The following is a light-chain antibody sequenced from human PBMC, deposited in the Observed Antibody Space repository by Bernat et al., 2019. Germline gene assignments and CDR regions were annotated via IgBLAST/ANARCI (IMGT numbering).Light chain of an antibody. CDR3: QQHSSFPYT. J-gene: IGKJ2*01. CDR1: QRINVW. Sequence: DIQLTQSPSTLSASVGDRVTITCRASQRINVWLAWYQQKPGKAPKPLIYTASKLETGVPSRFSGSGSGTEFTLTISSLQPDDSATFYCQQHSSFPYTFGQGTKLEIK. CDR2: TAS. V-gene: IGKV1-5*03.